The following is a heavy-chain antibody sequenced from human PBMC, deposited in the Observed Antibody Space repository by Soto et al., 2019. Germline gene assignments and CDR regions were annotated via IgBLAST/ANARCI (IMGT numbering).Heavy chain of an antibody. D-gene: IGHD3-22*01. CDR2: INPNSGGT. CDR3: ATVRDSSGSAPYDAFDI. Sequence: ASVKVSCKASGYTFTGYYMHWVRQAPGQGLEWMGWINPNSGGTNCAQKFQGWVTMTRDTSISTAYMELSRLRSDDTAVYYCATVRDSSGSAPYDAFDIWGQGTMVTVSS. V-gene: IGHV1-2*04. CDR1: GYTFTGYY. J-gene: IGHJ3*02.